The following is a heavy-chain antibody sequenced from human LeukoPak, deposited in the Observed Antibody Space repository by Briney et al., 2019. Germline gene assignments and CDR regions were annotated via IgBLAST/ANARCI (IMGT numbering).Heavy chain of an antibody. CDR1: GFTFDDYA. CDR3: ARRSDKSGYFDY. J-gene: IGHJ4*02. CDR2: ISWNSGSI. Sequence: GRSLRLSCAASGFTFDDYAMHWVRQAPGEGLEWVSGISWNSGSIGYADSVKGRFTISRDNAKNSLYLQMNSLRAEDMALYYCARRSDKSGYFDYWGQGTLVTVSS. D-gene: IGHD1-26*01. V-gene: IGHV3-9*03.